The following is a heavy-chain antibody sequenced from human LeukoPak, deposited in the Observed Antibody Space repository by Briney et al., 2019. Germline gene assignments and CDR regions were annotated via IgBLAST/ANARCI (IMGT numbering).Heavy chain of an antibody. V-gene: IGHV4-4*02. D-gene: IGHD3-22*01. Sequence: SETLSLTCAVSGGSISSSNWWSWVRQPPGKGLEWIGEIYHSGSTNYNPSLKSRVTISVDKSKNQFSLKLSSVTAADTAVYYCARSYYYDSSGGHFDYWGQGTLVTVSS. CDR3: ARSYYYDSSGGHFDY. J-gene: IGHJ4*02. CDR2: IYHSGST. CDR1: GGSISSSNW.